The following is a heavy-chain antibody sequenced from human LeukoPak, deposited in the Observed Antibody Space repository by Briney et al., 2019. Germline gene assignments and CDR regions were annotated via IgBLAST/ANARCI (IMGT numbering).Heavy chain of an antibody. J-gene: IGHJ4*02. CDR3: VRVPAAGTGPDS. V-gene: IGHV4-61*08. D-gene: IGHD6-13*01. CDR1: GGSVSSGGHY. Sequence: SETLSLTCTVSGGSVSSGGHYWSWIRQPPGKGLEWLGYMHNSGTPNYNPSPKRRVTMSANTSRNQFSLNLNSVTAADTAVYYCVRVPAAGTGPDSWGQGILVSVSS. CDR2: MHNSGTP.